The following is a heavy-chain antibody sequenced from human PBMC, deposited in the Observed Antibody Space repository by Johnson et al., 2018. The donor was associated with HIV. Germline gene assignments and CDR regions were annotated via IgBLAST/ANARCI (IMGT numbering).Heavy chain of an antibody. D-gene: IGHD6-25*01. Sequence: QVQLVESGGGVVQPGRSLRLSCAASGFTFSSYAMHWVRQAPGTGLEWVAYIQYAGSNKYYADSVKGRFTISRDNSKNTVYLQMNSLRVEDTAVYYCAKDSATDPFDIWGQGTMVTVSS. J-gene: IGHJ3*02. CDR1: GFTFSSYA. V-gene: IGHV3-30*02. CDR3: AKDSATDPFDI. CDR2: IQYAGSNK.